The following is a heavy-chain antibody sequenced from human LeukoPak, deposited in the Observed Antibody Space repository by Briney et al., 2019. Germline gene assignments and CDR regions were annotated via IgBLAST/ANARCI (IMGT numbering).Heavy chain of an antibody. CDR2: IYSGGST. CDR1: GFTVSSNY. CDR3: ARDGVVPAAREEDYYYYYMDV. V-gene: IGHV3-66*02. J-gene: IGHJ6*03. Sequence: GRSLRLSCAASGFTVSSNYMSWVRQAPGKGLEWVSVIYSGGSTYYADSVKGRFTISRDNSKNTLYLQMNSLRAEDTAVYYCARDGVVPAAREEDYYYYYMDVWGKGTTVTVSS. D-gene: IGHD2-2*01.